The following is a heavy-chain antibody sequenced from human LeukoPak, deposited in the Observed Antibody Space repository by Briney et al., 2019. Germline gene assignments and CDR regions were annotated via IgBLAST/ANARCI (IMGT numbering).Heavy chain of an antibody. Sequence: PGGSLRLSCAASGFTFIASAMSWVRQAPGKGLEWVSSVSASGGHTYYADSVKGRFSVPRDNSKNVLYLQMNTLKGEETAIYYCAKMDDSWTGYVDNWFDRWAQETLVTVSP. D-gene: IGHD3/OR15-3a*01. J-gene: IGHJ5*02. CDR1: GFTFIASA. V-gene: IGHV3-23*01. CDR2: VSASGGHT. CDR3: AKMDDSWTGYVDNWFDR.